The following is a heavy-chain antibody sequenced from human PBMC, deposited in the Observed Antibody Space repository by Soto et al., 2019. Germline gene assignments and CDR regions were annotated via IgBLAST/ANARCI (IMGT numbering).Heavy chain of an antibody. CDR1: GGTFSSYT. V-gene: IGHV1-69*08. Sequence: QVQLVQSGAEVKKPGSSVKVSCKASGGTFSSYTISWVRQAPGQGLEWMGRIIPILGIANYAQKFQGRVTITADKSTSTAYMELSSLRSEDTAVYYCARDRIAAAGDLDYWGQGTLLTVSS. J-gene: IGHJ4*02. CDR2: IIPILGIA. D-gene: IGHD6-13*01. CDR3: ARDRIAAAGDLDY.